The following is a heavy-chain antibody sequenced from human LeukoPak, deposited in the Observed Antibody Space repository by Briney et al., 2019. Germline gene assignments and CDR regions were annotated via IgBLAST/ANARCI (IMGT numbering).Heavy chain of an antibody. D-gene: IGHD6-13*01. CDR2: IFYSGST. J-gene: IGHJ5*02. CDR3: ARGLGKGIAAAGPKPPWFDP. Sequence: SETLSLTCTVSGGSISTSSYYWGWIRQPPGKGLEWIGSIFYSGSTNYNTSLKSRVTISVDTSKNQFSLKLSSVTAADTAVYYCARGLGKGIAAAGPKPPWFDPWGQGTLVTVSS. CDR1: GGSISTSSYY. V-gene: IGHV4-39*07.